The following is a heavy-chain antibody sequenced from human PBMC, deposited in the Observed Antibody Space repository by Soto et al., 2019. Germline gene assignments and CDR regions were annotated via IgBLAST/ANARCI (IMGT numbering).Heavy chain of an antibody. V-gene: IGHV3-23*01. D-gene: IGHD6-13*01. CDR3: ARARSNSWYPTSTRNYFGY. CDR1: GFTFSSYT. J-gene: IGHJ4*01. Sequence: GGSLRLSCAASGFTFSSYTMSWVRQAPGKGLEWVSAISGSGGGTYYADSVKGRFTISRDNSKNTLYLQMNSLGAEDTAVYFCARARSNSWYPTSTRNYFGYWGQGTLVTVSS. CDR2: ISGSGGGT.